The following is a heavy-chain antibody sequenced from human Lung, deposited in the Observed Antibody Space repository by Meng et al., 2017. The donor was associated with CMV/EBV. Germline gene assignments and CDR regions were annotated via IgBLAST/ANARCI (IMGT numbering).Heavy chain of an antibody. J-gene: IGHJ4*02. D-gene: IGHD5-18*01. CDR2: ISWDGGST. CDR3: AKDTQRGYSQSIFPH. Sequence: ESLKISCAASGFTFDDYAMHWVRQAPGKGLEWVSLISWDGGSTYYADSVKGRFTISRDNSKNSLYLQMNSLRAEDTALYYCAKDTQRGYSQSIFPHWGQGTLVTVSS. V-gene: IGHV3-43D*03. CDR1: GFTFDDYA.